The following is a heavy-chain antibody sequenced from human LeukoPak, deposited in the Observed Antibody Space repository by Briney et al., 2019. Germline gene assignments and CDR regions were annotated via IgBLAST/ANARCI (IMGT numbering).Heavy chain of an antibody. CDR3: ARGPRMTTVTLFDY. V-gene: IGHV1-18*01. Sequence: GASVKVSCKASGYTFTSYGISWVRQAPGQGLEWMGWISAYNGNTNYAQKLQGRVTMTADTSTSTAYMELRSLRSDDTAVYYCARGPRMTTVTLFDYWGQGTLVTVSS. J-gene: IGHJ4*02. CDR2: ISAYNGNT. CDR1: GYTFTSYG. D-gene: IGHD4-17*01.